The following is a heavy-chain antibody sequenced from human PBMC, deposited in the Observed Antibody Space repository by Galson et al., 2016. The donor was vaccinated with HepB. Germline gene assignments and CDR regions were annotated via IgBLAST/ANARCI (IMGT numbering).Heavy chain of an antibody. V-gene: IGHV3-7*01. CDR2: INNDGVEK. J-gene: IGHJ5*02. CDR3: ARGEKGYSEGAS. CDR1: GYTFRSYW. D-gene: IGHD3-22*01. Sequence: SLRLSCATSGYTFRSYWISWVRQAPGKGLEWVANINNDGVEKNYAGSVKGRFTISRDNAKNSLYLQMDSLRVEDTGFYYCARGEKGYSEGASWGQGTLVTVSS.